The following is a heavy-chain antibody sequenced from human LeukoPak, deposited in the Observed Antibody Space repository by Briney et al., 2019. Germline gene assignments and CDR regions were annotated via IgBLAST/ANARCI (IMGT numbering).Heavy chain of an antibody. CDR3: ARGSRMIFDY. J-gene: IGHJ4*02. CDR2: IYYSGST. V-gene: IGHV4-59*08. Sequence: PSETLSLTCTVSGGSISSYYWSWIRQPAGKGLEWIGYIYYSGSTNYNPSLKSRVTISVDTSKNQFSLKLSSVTAADTAVYYCARGSRMIFDYWGQGTLVTVSS. CDR1: GGSISSYY. D-gene: IGHD3-22*01.